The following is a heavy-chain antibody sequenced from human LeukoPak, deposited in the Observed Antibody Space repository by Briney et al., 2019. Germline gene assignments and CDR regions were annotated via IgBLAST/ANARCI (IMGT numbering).Heavy chain of an antibody. Sequence: GGSLRLSCAASGFTFSTYGMHWVRQAPGKGLEWVAVIWFDGTNKYSADSVKGRFTIFRDNSKNTLYLQMNSLRTEDTAVYYCARDLRKGYYVDYWGQGTLGTVSS. V-gene: IGHV3-33*01. CDR2: IWFDGTNK. CDR1: GFTFSTYG. J-gene: IGHJ4*02. CDR3: ARDLRKGYYVDY.